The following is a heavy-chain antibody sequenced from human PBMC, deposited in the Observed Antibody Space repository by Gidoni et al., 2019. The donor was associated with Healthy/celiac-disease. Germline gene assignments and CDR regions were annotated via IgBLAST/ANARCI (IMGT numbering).Heavy chain of an antibody. CDR2: INPNSGGT. CDR1: GYTFTGDY. J-gene: IGHJ4*02. V-gene: IGHV1-2*06. D-gene: IGHD2-2*01. Sequence: QVQLVQSGAEGKKPGASVKVSCKASGYTFTGDYMHWVRQAPGQGLEWMGRINPNSGGTNYAQKFQGRVTMTRDTSISTAYMELSRLRSDDTAVYYCARDIVVVPAAPNDLDYWGQGTLVTVSS. CDR3: ARDIVVVPAAPNDLDY.